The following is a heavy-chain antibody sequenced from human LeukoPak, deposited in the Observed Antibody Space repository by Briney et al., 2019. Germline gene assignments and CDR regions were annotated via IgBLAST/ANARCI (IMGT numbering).Heavy chain of an antibody. Sequence: TSQTLSLTCTVSGASISGSISFGTYYWNWIRQPAGKGLEWIGRMYNGGTTINYSPSLKSRVTISVDTSKNQFSLNVISVTAADTAVYYCARSTNRLDSWGQGTLVTVSS. J-gene: IGHJ4*02. CDR2: MYNGGTT. V-gene: IGHV4-61*02. CDR1: GASISGSISFGTYY. CDR3: ARSTNRLDS. D-gene: IGHD1-14*01.